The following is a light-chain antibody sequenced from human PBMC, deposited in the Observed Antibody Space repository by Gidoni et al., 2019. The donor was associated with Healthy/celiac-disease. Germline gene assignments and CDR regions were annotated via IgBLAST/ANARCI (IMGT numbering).Light chain of an antibody. CDR1: QDISNY. CDR2: DSS. J-gene: IGKJ4*01. Sequence: DIQTTQSPSDLSASVGDSVTITCQPNQDISNYLKWYQQKPGEAPKLLIYDSSNLEPVVPSRFSGSGSGTNFTFTRISLQPDDIATYYCEQYDNLPPLFXGXTKVEIK. V-gene: IGKV1-33*01. CDR3: EQYDNLPPL.